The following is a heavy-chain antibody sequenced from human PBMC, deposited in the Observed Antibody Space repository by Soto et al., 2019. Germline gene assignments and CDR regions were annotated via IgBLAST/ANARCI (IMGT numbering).Heavy chain of an antibody. CDR1: GYTFTHYG. CDR2: INRLSGDT. D-gene: IGHD2-15*01. Sequence: QVQLVQSGAEVKKPGASVKVSCKASGYTFTHYGITWVRQAPGQGLEWMGWINRLSGDTNYPQKLQGRLTMTTDTSTNTVYMELRNLRSDDTAVYYCARDLHSGGKYWYFDIRGRGTLVTASS. CDR3: ARDLHSGGKYWYFDI. J-gene: IGHJ2*01. V-gene: IGHV1-18*01.